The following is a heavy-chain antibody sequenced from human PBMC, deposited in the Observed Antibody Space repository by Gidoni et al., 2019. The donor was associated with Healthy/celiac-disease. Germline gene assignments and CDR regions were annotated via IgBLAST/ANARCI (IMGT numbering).Heavy chain of an antibody. V-gene: IGHV3-48*02. Sequence: EMQLVESGGGLVPPGWSLSLSCAASGFTLSSYSMNWVRQAPGKGLEGVSYISVSSRTIYDADAVKGRFTISRDNAKNSLYLQMNSLRDEDTAVYYCARDGETFSLDTGMVELRGYLDYWGQGTLVTVSS. D-gene: IGHD5-18*01. CDR1: GFTLSSYS. CDR3: ARDGETFSLDTGMVELRGYLDY. CDR2: ISVSSRTI. J-gene: IGHJ4*02.